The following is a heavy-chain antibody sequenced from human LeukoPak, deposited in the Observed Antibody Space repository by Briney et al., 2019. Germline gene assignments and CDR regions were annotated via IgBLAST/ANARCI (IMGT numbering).Heavy chain of an antibody. D-gene: IGHD3-3*01. J-gene: IGHJ1*01. CDR3: AKAPFWSAHMGYFQH. CDR1: GFTFSSYT. V-gene: IGHV3-48*01. CDR2: IGTSSTTI. Sequence: GGSLRLSCAASGFTFSSYTMNWVRQPPGKGLEWVSNIGTSSTTIYYADSVKGRFTISRDNAKNSLYLQMNSLRAEDTAVYYCAKAPFWSAHMGYFQHWGLGTLVTVSS.